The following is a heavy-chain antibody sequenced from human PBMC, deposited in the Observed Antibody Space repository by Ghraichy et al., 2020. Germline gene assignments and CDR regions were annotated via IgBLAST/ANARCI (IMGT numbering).Heavy chain of an antibody. CDR3: ASSAVTSYYGTALDY. V-gene: IGHV3-74*01. Sequence: GGPLRLSCAASGFTFTDYWMHWVRQAPGKGLVWVSRIYIDESSATYADSVKGRFTISRDNAKNTLFLQMNSLRVDDTAIYYCASSAVTSYYGTALDYWGQGNLVTVSS. CDR2: IYIDESSA. CDR1: GFTFTDYW. D-gene: IGHD1-26*01. J-gene: IGHJ4*02.